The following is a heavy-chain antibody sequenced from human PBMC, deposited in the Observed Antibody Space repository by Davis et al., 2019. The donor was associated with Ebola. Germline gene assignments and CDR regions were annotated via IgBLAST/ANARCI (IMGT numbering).Heavy chain of an antibody. CDR2: IYYSGST. J-gene: IGHJ5*02. D-gene: IGHD2-2*01. V-gene: IGHV4-39*01. Sequence: SETLSLTCTVSGGSISSSSYYWGWIRQPPGKGLAWIGSIYYSGSTYYNPSLKSRVTISVDTSKNQFSLKLSSVTAADTAVYYCARVGYCISTSCYARVGWFDPWGQGTLVTVSS. CDR3: ARVGYCISTSCYARVGWFDP. CDR1: GGSISSSSYY.